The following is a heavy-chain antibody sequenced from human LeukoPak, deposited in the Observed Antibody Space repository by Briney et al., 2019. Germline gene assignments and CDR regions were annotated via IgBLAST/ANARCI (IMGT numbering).Heavy chain of an antibody. CDR1: GGSISSYQ. Sequence: SETLSLTCTVSGGSISSYQWSWIRQPPGKGPEWIGNIYYSGSANYNPSLTSRVIISVDTPKNQFSLKLSPVIAADTAVYYCARVGVDYSGNILKYFFDYWGQGTLVTVSS. D-gene: IGHD4-23*01. CDR3: ARVGVDYSGNILKYFFDY. CDR2: IYYSGSA. J-gene: IGHJ4*02. V-gene: IGHV4-59*12.